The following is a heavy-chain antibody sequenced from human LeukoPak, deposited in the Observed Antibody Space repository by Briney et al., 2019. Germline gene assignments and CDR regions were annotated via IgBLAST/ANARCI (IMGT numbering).Heavy chain of an antibody. D-gene: IGHD1-26*01. CDR2: INHSGST. CDR1: GGSFSGYY. V-gene: IGHV4-34*01. J-gene: IGHJ4*02. CDR3: ARDEGGSYEYYFDY. Sequence: SETLSLTCAVYGGSFSGYYWSWIRQPPGKGLEWIGEINHSGSTNYNPSLKSRVTMSADTSKNQFSLKLSSVTAADTAVYYCARDEGGSYEYYFDYWGQGTLVTVSS.